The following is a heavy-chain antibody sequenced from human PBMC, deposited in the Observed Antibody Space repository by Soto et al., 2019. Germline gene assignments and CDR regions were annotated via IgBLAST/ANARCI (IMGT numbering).Heavy chain of an antibody. CDR2: IYYSGST. CDR3: ARRWGSAADY. J-gene: IGHJ4*02. D-gene: IGHD2-15*01. V-gene: IGHV4-59*08. Sequence: SETLSLTCTVSGGSISSYYWSWIRQPPGKGLEWSGYIYYSGSTNYNPSLKSRVTISVDTSKNQFSLKLSSVTAADTAVYYCARRWGSAADYWGQGTLVTVSS. CDR1: GGSISSYY.